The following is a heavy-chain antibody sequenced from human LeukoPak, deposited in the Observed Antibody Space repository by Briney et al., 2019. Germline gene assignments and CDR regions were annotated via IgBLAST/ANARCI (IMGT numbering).Heavy chain of an antibody. D-gene: IGHD4-17*01. J-gene: IGHJ4*02. Sequence: GGSLRLSCVVSGFTVTSNYMSWVRQAPGKGLEWVSVICSGGTTNYADSVKGRFTVYRDNSKNTLYLQMNSLRAEDTAVYYCASKLTSGYWGQGTLVTVSS. CDR3: ASKLTSGY. V-gene: IGHV3-66*01. CDR1: GFTVTSNY. CDR2: ICSGGTT.